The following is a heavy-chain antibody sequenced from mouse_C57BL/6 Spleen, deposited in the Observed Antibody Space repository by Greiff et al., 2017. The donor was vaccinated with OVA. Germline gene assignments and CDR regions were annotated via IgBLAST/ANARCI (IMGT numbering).Heavy chain of an antibody. D-gene: IGHD1-1*01. CDR2: IYPRSGNT. CDR3: ARCDYGSSYYAMDY. J-gene: IGHJ4*01. Sequence: VKLMESGAELARPGASVKLSCKASGYTFTSYGISWVKQRTGQGLEWIGEIYPRSGNTYYNEKFKGKATLTADKSSSTAYMELRSLTSEDSAVYVCARCDYGSSYYAMDYWGQGTSVTVSS. V-gene: IGHV1-81*01. CDR1: GYTFTSYG.